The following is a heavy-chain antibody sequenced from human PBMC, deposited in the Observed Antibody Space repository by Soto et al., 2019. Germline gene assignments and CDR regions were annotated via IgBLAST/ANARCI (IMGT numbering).Heavy chain of an antibody. D-gene: IGHD6-19*01. CDR2: IFIGSFGT. J-gene: IGHJ4*02. CDR3: AKDLLFSCWLSAQTFDY. V-gene: IGHV3-23*01. CDR1: GLTLTRYA. Sequence: GGSLRLSCTASGLTLTRYAMNWVRQAPGKELEWVSTIFIGSFGTSYRDSVKGRFTISRDDSKNTLYLQMNSLRAEDTAVYYCAKDLLFSCWLSAQTFDYCGQGTQVTVSS.